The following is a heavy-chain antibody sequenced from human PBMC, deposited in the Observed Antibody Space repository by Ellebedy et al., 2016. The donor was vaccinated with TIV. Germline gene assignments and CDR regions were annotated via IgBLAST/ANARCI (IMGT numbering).Heavy chain of an antibody. Sequence: PGGSLRLSCVASGFTSTSYEMHWVRQAPGKGLEWVAVVSGHATIQLYADAVNGRFTISKDTSKDTVYLQMNSLRVEDTALYYCARDAAPGAPDFFDHWGRGTLVTVSS. J-gene: IGHJ4*02. CDR3: ARDAAPGAPDFFDH. CDR1: GFTSTSYE. V-gene: IGHV3-30-3*01. CDR2: VSGHATIQ. D-gene: IGHD3-10*01.